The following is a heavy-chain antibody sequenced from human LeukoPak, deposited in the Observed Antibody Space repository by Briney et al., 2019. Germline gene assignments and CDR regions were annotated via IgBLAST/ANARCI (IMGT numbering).Heavy chain of an antibody. V-gene: IGHV4-59*01. D-gene: IGHD4-17*01. CDR2: IHYSGST. CDR3: ARAQLDYGDYAT. Sequence: SETLSLTCTVSGASISSYYWSWIRQPPGRGLEWIGFIHYSGSTNYNPSLKSRVTISIDTSKNQFSLQVSSVTAADTAVYYCARAQLDYGDYATWGQGTLVTVSS. CDR1: GASISSYY. J-gene: IGHJ4*02.